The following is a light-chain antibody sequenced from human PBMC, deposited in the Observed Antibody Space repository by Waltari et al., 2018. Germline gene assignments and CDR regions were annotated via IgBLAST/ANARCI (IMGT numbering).Light chain of an antibody. CDR1: QGISNS. CDR3: QQYYSIALN. CDR2: AAS. J-gene: IGKJ4*01. Sequence: DIQITHSPSSLSSSFVYRVTLTCRASQGISNSLAWYQQKPGKATKLLLYAASRLENGVPSRFSGSGAGTDYTLTISSLQPEDFATYYCQQYYSIALNFGGGTKVEIK. V-gene: IGKV1-NL1*01.